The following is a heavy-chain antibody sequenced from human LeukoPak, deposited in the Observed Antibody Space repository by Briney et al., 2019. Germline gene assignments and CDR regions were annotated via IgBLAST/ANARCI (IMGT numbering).Heavy chain of an antibody. CDR2: INPNSGGT. CDR3: ARAELLPYYYYYYMDV. J-gene: IGHJ6*03. D-gene: IGHD2-15*01. CDR1: GYTFTGYY. V-gene: IGHV1-2*02. Sequence: GASVKVSCKASGYTFTGYYMHWVRQAPGQGLEWMGWINPNSGGTNYAQKFQGRVTMTRDTSISTAYMELGRLRSDDTAVYYCARAELLPYYYYYYMDVWGKGTTVTISS.